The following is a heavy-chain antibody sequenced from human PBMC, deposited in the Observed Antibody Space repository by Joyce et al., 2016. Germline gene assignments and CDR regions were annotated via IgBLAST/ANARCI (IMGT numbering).Heavy chain of an antibody. Sequence: QVQLVQSGAEVKKPGASVKVSCKASGYIFTDSYLHWVRQAPGQRLGWMGWIDPNSGGTAFAQRFRGRVTMTRDTSSNTVHMELSSLTSDDTAMYYCARGSGGIGWFDPWGQGTLVTVSS. CDR2: IDPNSGGT. J-gene: IGHJ5*02. D-gene: IGHD3-10*01. CDR3: ARGSGGIGWFDP. V-gene: IGHV1-2*02. CDR1: GYIFTDSY.